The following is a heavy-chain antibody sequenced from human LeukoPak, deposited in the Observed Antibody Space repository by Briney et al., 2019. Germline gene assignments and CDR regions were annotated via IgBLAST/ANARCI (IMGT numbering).Heavy chain of an antibody. CDR3: ARDRDDFWSGIDY. V-gene: IGHV3-21*01. CDR2: IGSSSSYI. CDR1: GFTFSSYS. Sequence: GGSLRLSCAASGFTFSSYSMNWVRQAPGKGLEWVSSIGSSSSYIYYADSVKGRFTISRDNAKSSLYLQMNSLRAEDTAVYYCARDRDDFWSGIDYWGQGTLVTVSS. D-gene: IGHD3-3*01. J-gene: IGHJ4*02.